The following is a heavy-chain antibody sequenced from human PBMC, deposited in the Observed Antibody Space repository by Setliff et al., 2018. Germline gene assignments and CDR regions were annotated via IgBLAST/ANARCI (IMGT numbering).Heavy chain of an antibody. CDR2: ISSSSSYI. J-gene: IGHJ5*02. Sequence: GGSLRLSCAASGFTFSSYSMNWVRQAPGKGLEWVSSISSSSSYIYYADSVKGRFTISRDNAKSTLYLQMNSLRAEDTAVYYCARDPFGNPVFDPWGQGTLVTVSS. CDR3: ARDPFGNPVFDP. V-gene: IGHV3-21*01. CDR1: GFTFSSYS. D-gene: IGHD3-10*01.